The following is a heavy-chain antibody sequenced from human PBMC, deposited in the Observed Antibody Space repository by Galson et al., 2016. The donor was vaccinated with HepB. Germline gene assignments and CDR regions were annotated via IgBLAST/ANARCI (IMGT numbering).Heavy chain of an antibody. CDR2: ISWDGGGV. Sequence: SLRLSCAASGFRFDDYAMDWVRQAPGKGLEWVSGISWDGGGVGYADSVKGRFTISRDNAKNSLYLQMDSLTPEDTALYYCAKALAHSSAWSDSYYYGMDVWGQGTTVTVSS. V-gene: IGHV3-9*01. D-gene: IGHD6-13*01. CDR3: AKALAHSSAWSDSYYYGMDV. J-gene: IGHJ6*02. CDR1: GFRFDDYA.